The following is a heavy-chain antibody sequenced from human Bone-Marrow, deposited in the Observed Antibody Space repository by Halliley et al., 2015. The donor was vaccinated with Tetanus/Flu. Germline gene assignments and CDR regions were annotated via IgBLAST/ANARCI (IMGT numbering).Heavy chain of an antibody. CDR1: GFTFISYW. CDR3: ARDRGSSGYSYYNYGLDV. D-gene: IGHD3-22*01. V-gene: IGHV3-7*03. J-gene: IGHJ6*02. Sequence: SLRLSCAASGFTFISYWMTWVRQAPGKGLEWVANIKQDGSEKFYVDSVQGRFTISRDNAKKSLYLQMNSLRAEDTAVYYCARDRGSSGYSYYNYGLDVWGQGTTVTISS. CDR2: IKQDGSEK.